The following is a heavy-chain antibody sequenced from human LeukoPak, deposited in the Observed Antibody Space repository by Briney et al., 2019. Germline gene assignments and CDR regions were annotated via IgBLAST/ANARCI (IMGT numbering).Heavy chain of an antibody. CDR2: IIPIFGTA. D-gene: IGHD6-13*01. CDR3: ASKPGYSSYWFDP. Sequence: ASVKVSCKASGGTFSSYAISWVRQAPGQGLERMGGIIPIFGTANYAQKFQGRVTITADKSTSTAYMELSSLRSEDTAVYYCASKPGYSSYWFDPWGQGTLVTVSS. V-gene: IGHV1-69*06. J-gene: IGHJ5*02. CDR1: GGTFSSYA.